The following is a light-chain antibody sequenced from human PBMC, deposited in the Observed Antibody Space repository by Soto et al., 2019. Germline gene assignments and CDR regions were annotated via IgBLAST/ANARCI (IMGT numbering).Light chain of an antibody. J-gene: IGLJ1*01. V-gene: IGLV2-14*03. CDR3: SSYTSSSTLVYV. CDR1: SSDVGGYNY. CDR2: DVS. Sequence: QSVLTQPASVSGSPGQPITISCTGTSSDVGGYNYVSWYQHHPGKAPKLMIYDVSNRPSGVANRFSGSKSGNTASLTISGLQAEDEADYYCSSYTSSSTLVYVFGTGTKLTVL.